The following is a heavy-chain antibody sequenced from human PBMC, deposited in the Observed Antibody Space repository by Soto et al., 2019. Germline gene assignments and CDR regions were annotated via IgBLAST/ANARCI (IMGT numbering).Heavy chain of an antibody. CDR2: MRSKRYGGTT. Sequence: GGSLRLSCTASGFTFGDYAVNWFRQAPGKGLEWVGLMRSKRYGGTTENAASVRGRFSMSRDDSKSIAYLQMNSLKSEDTAVYYCGRLAWGGDGNDYWGQGTLVTVSS. V-gene: IGHV3-49*03. CDR1: GFTFGDYA. D-gene: IGHD3-10*01. J-gene: IGHJ4*02. CDR3: GRLAWGGDGNDY.